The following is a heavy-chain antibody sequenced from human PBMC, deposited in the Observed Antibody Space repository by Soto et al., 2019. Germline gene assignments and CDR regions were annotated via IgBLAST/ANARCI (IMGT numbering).Heavy chain of an antibody. CDR1: GGSISSGDYY. CDR2: IYHNGSP. Sequence: SETLSLTCTVSGGSISSGDYYWSWIRQPPGKGLEWIGYIYHNGSPYYNPSLKSRVTISVDRSKNQFSLKLSSVTAADTAVYYCARHNYGSGSTYFDYRGQGTLVTVSS. D-gene: IGHD3-10*01. CDR3: ARHNYGSGSTYFDY. J-gene: IGHJ4*02. V-gene: IGHV4-30-2*01.